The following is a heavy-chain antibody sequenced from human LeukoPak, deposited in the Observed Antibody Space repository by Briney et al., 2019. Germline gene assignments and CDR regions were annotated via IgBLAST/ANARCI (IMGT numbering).Heavy chain of an antibody. CDR2: MNPNSGNT. V-gene: IGHV1-8*03. CDR1: GYTFTSYD. J-gene: IGHJ6*03. Sequence: ASVKVSCKASGYTFTSYDTNWVRQATGQGLEWMGWMNPNSGNTGYAQKFQGRVTITRNTSISTAYMELSSLRSEDTAVYYCARGESGSGTFWGYYYYYMDVWGKGTTVTVSS. CDR3: ARGESGSGTFWGYYYYYMDV. D-gene: IGHD3-10*01.